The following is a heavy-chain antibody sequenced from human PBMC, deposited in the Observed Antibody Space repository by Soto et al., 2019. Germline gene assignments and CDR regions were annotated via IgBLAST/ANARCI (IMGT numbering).Heavy chain of an antibody. D-gene: IGHD2-15*01. Sequence: SVKVSCKAXGGTFSSYAISWVRQAPGQGLEWMGGIIPIFGTANYAQKFQGRVTITADESTSTAYMELSSLRSEDTAVYYCARDGPNCSGGSCYRGYNWFDPWGQGTLVTVSS. CDR2: IIPIFGTA. CDR3: ARDGPNCSGGSCYRGYNWFDP. V-gene: IGHV1-69*13. J-gene: IGHJ5*02. CDR1: GGTFSSYA.